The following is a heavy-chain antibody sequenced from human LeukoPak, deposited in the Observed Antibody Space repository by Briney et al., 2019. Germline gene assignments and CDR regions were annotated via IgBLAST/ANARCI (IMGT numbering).Heavy chain of an antibody. V-gene: IGHV1-69*05. Sequence: ASVKVSCKASGGTFSSYAISWVRQAPGQGLEWMGGIIPIFGTANYAQKFQGRVTITTDESTSTAYMELSSLRSEDTAVYYCARDGSYYYGSSGYYSTGIDYWGQGTLVTVSS. CDR3: ARDGSYYYGSSGYYSTGIDY. CDR1: GGTFSSYA. J-gene: IGHJ4*02. CDR2: IIPIFGTA. D-gene: IGHD3-22*01.